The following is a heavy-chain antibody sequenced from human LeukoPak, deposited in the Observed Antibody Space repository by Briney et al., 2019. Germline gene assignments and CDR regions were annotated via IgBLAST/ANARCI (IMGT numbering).Heavy chain of an antibody. CDR2: SSGSGGST. D-gene: IGHD6-13*01. CDR1: GFTFSSYA. J-gene: IGHJ4*02. Sequence: PGGSLRLSCAASGFTFSSYAMSWVRQAPGKGLSWVSPSSGSGGSTYYADSVKGRFTISRDNSKNTLYLQMNSLSAEDTAVYYCAIAAAGYYFDYWGQGTLVTVSS. V-gene: IGHV3-23*01. CDR3: AIAAAGYYFDY.